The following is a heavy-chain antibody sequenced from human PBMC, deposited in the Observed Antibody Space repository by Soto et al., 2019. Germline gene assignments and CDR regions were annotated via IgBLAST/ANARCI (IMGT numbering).Heavy chain of an antibody. CDR3: ARLPPKQQLVSGWFDP. Sequence: GGSLRLSCAASGFTFSNYWMHWVRQAPGKGLMWVSRINTDGSRTTYADSVQGRFAISRDNAKNTLYLQWSSLKASDTAMYYCARLPPKQQLVSGWFDPWGQGTLVTVSS. V-gene: IGHV3-74*01. CDR1: GFTFSNYW. CDR2: INTDGSRT. D-gene: IGHD6-13*01. J-gene: IGHJ5*02.